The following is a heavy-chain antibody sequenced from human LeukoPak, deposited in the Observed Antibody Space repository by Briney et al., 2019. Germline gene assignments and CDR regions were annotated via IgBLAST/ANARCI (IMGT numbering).Heavy chain of an antibody. Sequence: GGSLRLSCATSGFTFSSYEMNWVRQAPGKGLEWVSYISSSGSTIYYADSVRGRFTISRDNAKNSLSLEMNSLRAEDTAVYYCATSRRAYSSSWFEYWGQGTLVTVSS. V-gene: IGHV3-48*03. CDR1: GFTFSSYE. D-gene: IGHD6-13*01. CDR3: ATSRRAYSSSWFEY. CDR2: ISSSGSTI. J-gene: IGHJ5*01.